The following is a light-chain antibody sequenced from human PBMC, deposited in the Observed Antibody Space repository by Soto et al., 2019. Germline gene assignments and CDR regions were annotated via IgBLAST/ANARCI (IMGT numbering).Light chain of an antibody. CDR2: DAS. CDR3: QQYNSYSWT. J-gene: IGKJ1*01. Sequence: DIQMTQSPSTLSASVGDRVTITCRASQSISSWLAWYQQKPGKAPKLLIYDASSLESGVPSRFSGSGSGTEFTLTISSLQPDDFATYYCQQYNSYSWTFGIGTKVEIK. CDR1: QSISSW. V-gene: IGKV1-5*01.